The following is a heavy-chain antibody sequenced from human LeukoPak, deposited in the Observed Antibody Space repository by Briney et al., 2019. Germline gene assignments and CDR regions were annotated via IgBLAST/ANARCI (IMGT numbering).Heavy chain of an antibody. J-gene: IGHJ3*02. Sequence: PSETLSLTCAVYGGSFSGYYWSWIRQPPGKGLEWIGEINHSGSTNYNPSLKSRVTISVDTSKKQFSLKLSSVTAADTAVYYCARDSHPLATKPNDAFDIWGQGTMVTVSS. CDR3: ARDSHPLATKPNDAFDI. CDR2: INHSGST. D-gene: IGHD3-3*02. CDR1: GGSFSGYY. V-gene: IGHV4-34*01.